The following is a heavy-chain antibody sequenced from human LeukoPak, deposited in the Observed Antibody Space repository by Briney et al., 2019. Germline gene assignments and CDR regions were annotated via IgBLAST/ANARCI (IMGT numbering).Heavy chain of an antibody. D-gene: IGHD3-10*01. CDR3: ARGSAVPPELLWFGELSPGGAFDI. V-gene: IGHV4-34*01. J-gene: IGHJ3*02. CDR1: GGSFSGYY. CDR2: INHSGST. Sequence: PSETLSLTCAVYGGSFSGYYWSWIRQPPGKGLEWIGEINHSGSTNYNPSLKSRVTMSVDTSKNQFSLKLSSVTAADTAVYYCARGSAVPPELLWFGELSPGGAFDIWGQGTMVTVSS.